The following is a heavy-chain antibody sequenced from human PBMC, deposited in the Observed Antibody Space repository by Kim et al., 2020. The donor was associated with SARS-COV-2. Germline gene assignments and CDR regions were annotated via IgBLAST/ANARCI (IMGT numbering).Heavy chain of an antibody. J-gene: IGHJ4*02. CDR3: ARGAPGDY. D-gene: IGHD7-27*01. V-gene: IGHV4-31*02. CDR2: SGST. Sequence: SGSTYYNPSLKSRVTISVDTSKNQFSLKLSSVTAADTAVYYCARGAPGDYWGQGTLVTVSS.